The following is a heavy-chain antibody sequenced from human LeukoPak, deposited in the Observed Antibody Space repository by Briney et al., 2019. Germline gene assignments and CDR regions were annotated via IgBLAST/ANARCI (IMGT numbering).Heavy chain of an antibody. CDR2: ISSSSSYT. V-gene: IGHV3-11*06. D-gene: IGHD3-9*01. Sequence: GGSLRLSCAASGFTFSDYYMSWIRQAPGKGLEWVSYISSSSSYTNYADSVKGRFTISRDNAKNSLYLQMNSLRAEDTAVYYCARVRSGYLNYVNWFDPWGQGTLVTVSS. J-gene: IGHJ5*02. CDR1: GFTFSDYY. CDR3: ARVRSGYLNYVNWFDP.